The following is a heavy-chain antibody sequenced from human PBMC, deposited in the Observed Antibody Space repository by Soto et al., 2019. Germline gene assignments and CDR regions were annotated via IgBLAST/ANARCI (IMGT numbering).Heavy chain of an antibody. D-gene: IGHD3-3*01. J-gene: IGHJ6*02. CDR3: AADFFASFGYDYGMDV. Sequence: EASVKVSCKASGGTFSSYGVSWVRQAPGQGLEWMGGIIPIFGTTNYAQNFQGRVTITADEFTSTAYMELSSLRSEDTAVYYCAADFFASFGYDYGMDVWGQGTTVTVSS. V-gene: IGHV1-69*13. CDR1: GGTFSSYG. CDR2: IIPIFGTT.